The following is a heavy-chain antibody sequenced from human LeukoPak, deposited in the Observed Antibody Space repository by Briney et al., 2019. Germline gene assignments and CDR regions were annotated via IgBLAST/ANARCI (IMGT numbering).Heavy chain of an antibody. CDR2: IYYSGST. D-gene: IGHD2-2*01. Sequence: SETLSLTCSVSGDSISDDYWTWIRQPPGKGLEWIGYIYYSGSTNYNPSLKSRVTISVDKSKNQFSLKLSSVTAADTAVYYCARGILGYCSSTSCYRFFAFDIWGQGTMVTVSS. CDR3: ARGILGYCSSTSCYRFFAFDI. CDR1: GDSISDDY. V-gene: IGHV4-59*12. J-gene: IGHJ3*02.